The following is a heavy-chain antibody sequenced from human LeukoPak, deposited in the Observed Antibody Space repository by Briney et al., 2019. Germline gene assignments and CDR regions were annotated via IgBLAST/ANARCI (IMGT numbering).Heavy chain of an antibody. CDR3: AKDPRDSIDY. J-gene: IGHJ4*02. CDR2: ISSSGSSI. D-gene: IGHD3-22*01. CDR1: GFTFSNYE. Sequence: PGGSLRLSCAASGFTFSNYEMNWVRQAPGKGLEWISNISSSGSSISYADSVKGRFTISRDNAKNSLYLQMNSLRAEDTAVYYCAKDPRDSIDYWGQGTLVTVSS. V-gene: IGHV3-48*03.